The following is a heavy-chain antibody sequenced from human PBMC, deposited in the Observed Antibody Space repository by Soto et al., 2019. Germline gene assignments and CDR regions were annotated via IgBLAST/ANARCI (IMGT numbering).Heavy chain of an antibody. D-gene: IGHD3-3*01. CDR3: ARPQYDFWSGYYSLYYYGMDV. CDR2: ISGSGAST. V-gene: IGHV3-23*01. J-gene: IGHJ6*02. CDR1: GFTFSNFA. Sequence: GGSLRLSCAASGFTFSNFAMSWVRQAPGKGLEWVSAISGSGASTYYADSVKGRFTISRDNSKNTLYLQMNSLRAEDTAVYYCARPQYDFWSGYYSLYYYGMDVWGQGTTVTVS.